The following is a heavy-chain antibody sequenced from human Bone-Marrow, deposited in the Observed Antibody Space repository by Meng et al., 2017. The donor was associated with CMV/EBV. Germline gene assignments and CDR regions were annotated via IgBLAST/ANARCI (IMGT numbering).Heavy chain of an antibody. Sequence: AASGFSFSSYAMGWVRQPPGKGLEWVSAISGSGGSTYYADSVQGRFTISRDNSKNTLYLQMNSLRAEDTAVYYCAKSQVATIGRFDYWGQGTLVTVSS. CDR1: GFSFSSYA. CDR2: ISGSGGST. J-gene: IGHJ4*02. V-gene: IGHV3-23*01. D-gene: IGHD5-24*01. CDR3: AKSQVATIGRFDY.